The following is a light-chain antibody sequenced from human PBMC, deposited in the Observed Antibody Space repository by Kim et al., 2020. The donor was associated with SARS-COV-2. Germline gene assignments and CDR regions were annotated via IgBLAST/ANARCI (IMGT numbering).Light chain of an antibody. J-gene: IGLJ3*02. Sequence: SSELTQDPAVSVALGQTVRITCQGDSLRSYYASWYQQKPGQAPVLVIYGKNNRPSGIPDRFSGSSSGNTASLTITGAQAEAEADYYCNSRDSSGTWVFGG. CDR1: SLRSYY. CDR3: NSRDSSGTWV. V-gene: IGLV3-19*01. CDR2: GKN.